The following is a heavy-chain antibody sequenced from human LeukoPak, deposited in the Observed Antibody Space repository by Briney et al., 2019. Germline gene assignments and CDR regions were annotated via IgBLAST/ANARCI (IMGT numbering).Heavy chain of an antibody. CDR1: GGSISSGGYY. V-gene: IGHV4-30-2*01. Sequence: SETLSLTCTVSGGSISSGGYYWSWIRQPPGKGLEWIGYIYHSGSTYYNPSLKSRVTISVDRSKNQFSLKLSSVTAADTAVYYCVRAEGVTMVRGVADYWGQGTLVTVSS. CDR2: IYHSGST. J-gene: IGHJ4*02. CDR3: VRAEGVTMVRGVADY. D-gene: IGHD3-10*01.